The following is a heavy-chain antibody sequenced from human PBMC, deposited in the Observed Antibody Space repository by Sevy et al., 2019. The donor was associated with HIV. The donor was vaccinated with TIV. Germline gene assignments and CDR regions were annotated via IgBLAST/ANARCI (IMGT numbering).Heavy chain of an antibody. CDR2: IDYSGST. D-gene: IGHD3-10*01. CDR1: GGSISSSSYY. J-gene: IGHJ4*02. Sequence: SETLSLTCTVSGGSISSSSYYWGWIRQPPGKGLEWIGSIDYSGSTYYNPSLKSRVTISVDTSKNQFSLKLSSVTAADTAVYYCARQEGGEGVFVPYYFDYWGQGTLVTVSS. CDR3: ARQEGGEGVFVPYYFDY. V-gene: IGHV4-39*01.